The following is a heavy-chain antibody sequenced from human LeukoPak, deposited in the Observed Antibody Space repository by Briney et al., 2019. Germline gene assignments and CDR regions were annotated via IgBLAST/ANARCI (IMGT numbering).Heavy chain of an antibody. Sequence: GGSLGLSCAASGFTFSSYAMSWVRQAPGKGLEWVSAISGSGGSTYYADSVKGRFTISRDNSKNTLYLQMNSLRAEDTAVYYCAKVSVIVVVVAANDSWGQGTLVTVSS. J-gene: IGHJ4*02. CDR1: GFTFSSYA. D-gene: IGHD2-15*01. V-gene: IGHV3-23*01. CDR2: ISGSGGST. CDR3: AKVSVIVVVVAANDS.